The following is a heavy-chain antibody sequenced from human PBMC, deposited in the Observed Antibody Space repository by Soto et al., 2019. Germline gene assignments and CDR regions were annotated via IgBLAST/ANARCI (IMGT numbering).Heavy chain of an antibody. CDR2: INHSGIT. CDR3: ARFPFDSNDWTNPRYFDI. D-gene: IGHD3-22*01. CDR1: GGSFCDYY. J-gene: IGHJ4*02. Sequence: SETPSITCAVCGGSFCDYYWSWIRQHPGKGLEWIGEINHSGITNYSPSLKSRVTMSVDTSKNQFSLKLTSVTAADTALYYCARFPFDSNDWTNPRYFDIWGQGTLVTVSS. V-gene: IGHV4-34*01.